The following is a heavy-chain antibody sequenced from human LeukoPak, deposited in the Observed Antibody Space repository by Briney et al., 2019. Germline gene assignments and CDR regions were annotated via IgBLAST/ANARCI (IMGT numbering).Heavy chain of an antibody. Sequence: KPSRTLSLTCTVSGGLINRIEYYWGWVRQSPVKGLEWLGHIHHTGTTFYSPHLNNRLSVSVASSKNQFSLTLNSVTAADTAVYYCASVSVWELATHTGGSFDFWGRGILVTVSS. V-gene: IGHV4-30-4*01. J-gene: IGHJ4*02. CDR1: GGLINRIEYY. CDR2: IHHTGTT. CDR3: ASVSVWELATHTGGSFDF. D-gene: IGHD5-24*01.